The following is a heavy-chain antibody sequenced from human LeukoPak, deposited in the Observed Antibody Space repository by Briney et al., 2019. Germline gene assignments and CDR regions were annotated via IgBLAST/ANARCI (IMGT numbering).Heavy chain of an antibody. CDR1: GFSFSSYA. CDR3: AKDRTRGSITVTAY. CDR2: ISGSGGST. Sequence: PGGSLRLSCAASGFSFSSYAMSWVRQAPGKGLEWVSAISGSGGSTYYADSVKGRFTISRDNSKNTLYLQMNSLRAEDTAVYYCAKDRTRGSITVTAYWGQGTLVTVSS. J-gene: IGHJ4*02. V-gene: IGHV3-23*01. D-gene: IGHD2-21*02.